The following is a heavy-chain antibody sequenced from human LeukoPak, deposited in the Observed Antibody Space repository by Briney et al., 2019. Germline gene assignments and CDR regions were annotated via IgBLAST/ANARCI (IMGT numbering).Heavy chain of an antibody. CDR2: TYYTGST. J-gene: IGHJ3*02. D-gene: IGHD2/OR15-2a*01. CDR3: ARQNTFTI. Sequence: SETLSLTCTVSGVSITNDYWNWIREPPGKGLEWIGYTYYTGSTSYSPSLKSRVTISVDTSKSQFSLKLSSVTAADTAVYYCARQNTFTIWGQGTVVTVSS. V-gene: IGHV4-59*08. CDR1: GVSITNDY.